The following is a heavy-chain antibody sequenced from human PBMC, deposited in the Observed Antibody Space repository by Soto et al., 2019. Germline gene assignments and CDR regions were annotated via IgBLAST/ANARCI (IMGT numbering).Heavy chain of an antibody. CDR1: GDTFTSYG. V-gene: IGHV1-18*01. CDR3: AIIGSGDYSAFDY. D-gene: IGHD4-4*01. Sequence: ASVKVSCKGLGDTFTSYGISWVRQAPGQGLEWMGWIRPNDGHTNYAQKFQDRVTMTRDTSTTTVYMDLRSLGSDDTAVYYCAIIGSGDYSAFDYWGQGTLVTVSS. J-gene: IGHJ4*02. CDR2: IRPNDGHT.